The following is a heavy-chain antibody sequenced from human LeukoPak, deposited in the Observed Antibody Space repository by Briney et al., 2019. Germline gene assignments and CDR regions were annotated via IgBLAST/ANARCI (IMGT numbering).Heavy chain of an antibody. D-gene: IGHD6-13*01. Sequence: EASVKVSCKASGYTFTSYGISWVRQAPGQGLEWMGIINPSGGSTSYAQKFQGRVTMTRDMSTSTVYMELSSLRSEDTAVYYCARGASSSWLYNWFDPWGQGTLVTVSS. CDR2: INPSGGST. CDR1: GYTFTSYG. CDR3: ARGASSSWLYNWFDP. V-gene: IGHV1-46*01. J-gene: IGHJ5*02.